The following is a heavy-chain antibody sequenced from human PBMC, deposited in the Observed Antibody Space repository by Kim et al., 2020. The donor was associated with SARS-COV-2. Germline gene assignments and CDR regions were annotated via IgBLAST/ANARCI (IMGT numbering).Heavy chain of an antibody. V-gene: IGHV4-39*07. CDR3: ARDFRGEGFFDY. Sequence: YYNASLTRRVTISVDTANNLFSLKLSSVTAADSAVYYCARDFRGEGFFDYWGQGSLVTVSS. J-gene: IGHJ4*02. D-gene: IGHD2-21*01.